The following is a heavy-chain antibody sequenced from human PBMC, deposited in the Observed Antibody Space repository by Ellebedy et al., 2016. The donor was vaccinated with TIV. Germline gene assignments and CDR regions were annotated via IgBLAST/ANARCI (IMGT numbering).Heavy chain of an antibody. Sequence: GESLKISCAASGFTFSDFGMNWVRQAPGKGLEWVAIITYDAKQTFYADSVRGRFTISRDNSKSTLYLRMNRLRPEETAVYYCATSSLLVRDDSFGLWGHGTMVTVSS. CDR1: GFTFSDFG. V-gene: IGHV3-30*01. CDR3: ATSSLLVRDDSFGL. J-gene: IGHJ3*01. CDR2: ITYDAKQT.